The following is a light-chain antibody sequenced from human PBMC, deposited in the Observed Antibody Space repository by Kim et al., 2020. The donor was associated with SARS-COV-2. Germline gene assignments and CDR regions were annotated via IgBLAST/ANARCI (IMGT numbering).Light chain of an antibody. Sequence: LYPGERATRSCRASQSVTSSYFAWYQQKPGQAPRLLIYGAFNRAPGIPDRFSGSGSGTDFTLTISRLEPEDFAVYYCQQYGGSTYTFGQGTKLEI. CDR2: GAF. CDR1: QSVTSSY. V-gene: IGKV3-20*01. CDR3: QQYGGSTYT. J-gene: IGKJ2*01.